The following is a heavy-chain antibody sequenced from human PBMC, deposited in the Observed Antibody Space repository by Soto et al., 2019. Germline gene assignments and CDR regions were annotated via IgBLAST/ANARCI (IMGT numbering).Heavy chain of an antibody. D-gene: IGHD6-13*01. J-gene: IGHJ5*02. Sequence: QVQLQESGLGLVQASGTLSLTCAVSGDSFNNIHWWSWVRQTLGTGLECNGETYHSGTTNYNPYLKPRVTISIDKSKNQFSLKMNSVTAADPAVYYCARKVNSSPARGPNWFDPWGQGTLVTVSS. CDR3: ARKVNSSPARGPNWFDP. CDR2: TYHSGTT. CDR1: GDSFNNIHW. V-gene: IGHV4-4*02.